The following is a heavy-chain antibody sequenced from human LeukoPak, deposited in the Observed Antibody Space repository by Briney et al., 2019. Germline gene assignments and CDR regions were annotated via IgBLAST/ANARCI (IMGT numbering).Heavy chain of an antibody. CDR2: IYTSGST. J-gene: IGHJ4*02. D-gene: IGHD3-22*01. CDR3: ARESSGLCFDY. V-gene: IGHV4-4*07. CDR1: GDSFSNYY. Sequence: PSETLSLTCSVSGDSFSNYYWSWIRQPAGKGLEWIGRIYTSGSTNYNPSLKSRVTMSVDTSKNQFSLKLSSVTAADTAVYYCARESSGLCFDYWGQGTLVTVSS.